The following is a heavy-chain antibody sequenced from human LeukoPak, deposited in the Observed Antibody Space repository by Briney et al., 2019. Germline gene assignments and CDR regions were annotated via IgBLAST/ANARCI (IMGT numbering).Heavy chain of an antibody. CDR2: IRSKTDGGTT. V-gene: IGHV3-15*01. Sequence: GGSLRLSCAASGFTFSNAWMSWVRQAPGKGLEWVGRIRSKTDGGTTDYAAPVKGRFTISRDDSKNTLYLQMNSLKTEDTAAYYCTRITAAGIIDYWGQGTLVTVPS. CDR1: GFTFSNAW. J-gene: IGHJ4*02. CDR3: TRITAAGIIDY. D-gene: IGHD6-13*01.